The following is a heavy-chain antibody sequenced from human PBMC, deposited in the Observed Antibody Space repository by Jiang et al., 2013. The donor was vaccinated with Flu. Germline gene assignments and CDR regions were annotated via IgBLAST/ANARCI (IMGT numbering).Heavy chain of an antibody. CDR2: INPSGGGT. CDR3: ARGGSSAWDLFDY. Sequence: SGAEVKKPGAPVKISCKASGYSFTTSYMHWVRQAPGQGLERMGLINPSGGGTRYAQKFQGRITMTTDTSSSTVYMELNSLKIEDTAVYSCARGGSSAWDLFDYWGQGTLVTVSS. CDR1: GYSFTTSY. D-gene: IGHD6-19*01. J-gene: IGHJ4*02. V-gene: IGHV1-46*01.